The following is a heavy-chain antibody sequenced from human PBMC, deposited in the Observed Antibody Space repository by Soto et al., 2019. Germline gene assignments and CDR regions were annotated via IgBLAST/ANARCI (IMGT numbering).Heavy chain of an antibody. CDR3: VRDRSGWYDF. CDR2: IRPHNGDT. Sequence: QVLLVQSAAEVGKPGASVKVSCKASGYTFTTIRLSWVRQAPGQALEWMGWIRPHNGDTQYAQKFQGRVSMTADTSTTTAYMEVRSLRPDDTAVFYCVRDRSGWYDFWGQGTLVTVSS. J-gene: IGHJ5*01. CDR1: GYTFTTIR. D-gene: IGHD6-19*01. V-gene: IGHV1-18*01.